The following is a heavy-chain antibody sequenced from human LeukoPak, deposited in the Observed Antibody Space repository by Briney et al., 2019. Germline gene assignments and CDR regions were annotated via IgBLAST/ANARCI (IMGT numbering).Heavy chain of an antibody. CDR3: AASSTSEARYYYYYYMDV. Sequence: SETLSLTCAVYGGSFSGYYWSWIRQPPGKGLEWIGEINHSGSTNYNPSLKSRVTISVDTSKNQFSLKLSSVTAADTAVYYCAASSTSEARYYYYYYMDVWGKGTTVTVSS. CDR1: GGSFSGYY. CDR2: INHSGST. D-gene: IGHD2-2*01. J-gene: IGHJ6*03. V-gene: IGHV4-34*01.